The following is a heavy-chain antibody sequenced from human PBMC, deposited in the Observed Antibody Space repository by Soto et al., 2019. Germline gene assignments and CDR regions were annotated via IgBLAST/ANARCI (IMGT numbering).Heavy chain of an antibody. V-gene: IGHV1-3*05. Sequence: QVQLVQSGAEEKKPGASVKVSCKASGYTFTSYAMHWVRQAPGQRLEWMGWINAGNGNTKYSQKFQGRVTITRDTSASTADMELSSLRSEDTAVYYCARAAVRGVIGWFDPWGQGTLVTVSS. CDR3: ARAAVRGVIGWFDP. D-gene: IGHD3-10*01. CDR1: GYTFTSYA. J-gene: IGHJ5*02. CDR2: INAGNGNT.